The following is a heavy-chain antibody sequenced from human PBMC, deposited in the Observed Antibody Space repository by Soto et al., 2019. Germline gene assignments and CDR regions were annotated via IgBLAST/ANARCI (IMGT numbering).Heavy chain of an antibody. CDR3: ALLKPTMVRGNAFDI. V-gene: IGHV2-5*02. Sequence: SGPTLVKPTQTLTLTCTFSGFSLSTSGVGVGWIRQPPGKALEWLALIYWDVDKCYSPSLMCRLFITKDTSKNQVVLTMTNMDPVDTATYYCALLKPTMVRGNAFDIWGQGTMVTVSS. J-gene: IGHJ3*02. D-gene: IGHD3-10*01. CDR1: GFSLSTSGVG. CDR2: IYWDVDK.